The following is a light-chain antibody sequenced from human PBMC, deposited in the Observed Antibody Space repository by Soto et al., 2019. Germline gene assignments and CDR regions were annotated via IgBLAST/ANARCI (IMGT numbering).Light chain of an antibody. CDR3: QQYASSPPIT. CDR2: GAS. Sequence: EIVLTQSPGTLSLSPGERATLSFSASQSVSSSYLAWYQQKPGQAPRLLIYGASSRATGIPDRFSGSGSGTVFTLTISRLEPEDFAVYYCQQYASSPPITFGPGTKVDIK. CDR1: QSVSSSY. V-gene: IGKV3-20*01. J-gene: IGKJ3*01.